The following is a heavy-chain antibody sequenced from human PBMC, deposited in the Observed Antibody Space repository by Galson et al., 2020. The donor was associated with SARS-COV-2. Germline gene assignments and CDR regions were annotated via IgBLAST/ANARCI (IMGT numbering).Heavy chain of an antibody. Sequence: SVKVSCKASGGTFSSYAISWVRQAPGQGLEWMGGLIPIFGTANYAQKFQGRVTITADDSTSTAYMELSSLRSEDTAVYYCANPRTYGGSLYGMDVWGQGTTVTVSS. V-gene: IGHV1-69*13. CDR1: GGTFSSYA. CDR3: ANPRTYGGSLYGMDV. CDR2: LIPIFGTA. J-gene: IGHJ6*02. D-gene: IGHD4-17*01.